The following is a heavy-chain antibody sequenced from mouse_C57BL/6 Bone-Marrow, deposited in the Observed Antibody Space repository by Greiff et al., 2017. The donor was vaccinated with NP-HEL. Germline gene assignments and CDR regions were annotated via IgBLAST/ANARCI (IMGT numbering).Heavy chain of an antibody. CDR1: GYTFTSYW. CDR2: INPDSGST. J-gene: IGHJ3*01. Sequence: QVQLQQPGAELVKPGASVKLSCTASGYTFTSYWMHWVKQRPGQGLEWIGMINPDSGSTNYNEKFKSKATLTVDKSSSTAYMQLSSLTSEDSAVYYCSGSAWFAYWGQGTLVTVSA. CDR3: SGSAWFAY. V-gene: IGHV1-64*01.